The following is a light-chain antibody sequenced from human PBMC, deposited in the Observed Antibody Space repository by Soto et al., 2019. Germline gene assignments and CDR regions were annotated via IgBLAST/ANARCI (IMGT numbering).Light chain of an antibody. CDR3: SSFTSSNTQV. V-gene: IGLV2-14*01. J-gene: IGLJ1*01. CDR2: EVS. CDR1: TSDVGGYKH. Sequence: QSVLTQPASVSGSPGQSITISCTGTTSDVGGYKHVSWYQQHPGKAPKLMISEVSNRPSGISNRFSGSKSGNTASLTISGLQAEDEADYYCSSFTSSNTQVFGTGTQLTVL.